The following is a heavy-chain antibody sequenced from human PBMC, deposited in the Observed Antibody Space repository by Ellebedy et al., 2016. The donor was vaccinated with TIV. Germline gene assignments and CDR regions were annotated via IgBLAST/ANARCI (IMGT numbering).Heavy chain of an antibody. D-gene: IGHD6-19*01. CDR1: GYTLTELS. Sequence: AASVKVSCKVSGYTLTELSMHWVRQAPGQGLEWMGGIIPIFGTANYAQKFQGRVTITADESTSTAYMELSSLRSEDTAVYYCARSIAVAGTGWYFDLWGRGTLVTVSS. CDR3: ARSIAVAGTGWYFDL. CDR2: IIPIFGTA. J-gene: IGHJ2*01. V-gene: IGHV1-69*13.